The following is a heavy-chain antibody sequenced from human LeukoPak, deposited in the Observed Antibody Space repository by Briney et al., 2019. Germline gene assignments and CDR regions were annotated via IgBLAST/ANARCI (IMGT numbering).Heavy chain of an antibody. D-gene: IGHD3-10*01. CDR1: GYTFTGYF. Sequence: GASVKVSCTSSGYTFTGYFMHWVRQAPGQGLEWVGWINPNSGGSNYAQKFQGRISMTRDTSISTAYVELSSLRSDDTAVYYCARAGPIYSHSGRQAKVDDPEFDYWGQGTLVTVSS. J-gene: IGHJ4*02. CDR3: ARAGPIYSHSGRQAKVDDPEFDY. CDR2: INPNSGGS. V-gene: IGHV1-2*02.